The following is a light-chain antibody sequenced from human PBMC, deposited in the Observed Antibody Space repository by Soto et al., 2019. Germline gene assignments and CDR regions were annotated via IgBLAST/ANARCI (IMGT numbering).Light chain of an antibody. CDR3: SSYAGSNNWV. Sequence: QSALTQPPSASGSPGQSVTISCTGTSSDVGGYNYVSWYQHHPGKAPKVMIYEVSKRPSGVPDRFSGSKSGNTASLTVSGLQAEDEADYYCSSYAGSNNWVFGGGTQLTVL. CDR1: SSDVGGYNY. V-gene: IGLV2-8*01. J-gene: IGLJ3*02. CDR2: EVS.